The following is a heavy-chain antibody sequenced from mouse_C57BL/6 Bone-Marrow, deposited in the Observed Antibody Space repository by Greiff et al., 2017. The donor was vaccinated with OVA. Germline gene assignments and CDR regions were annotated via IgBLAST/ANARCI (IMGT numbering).Heavy chain of an antibody. V-gene: IGHV1-74*01. CDR3: AITTVVAKEAWCAY. D-gene: IGHD1-1*01. J-gene: IGHJ3*01. CDR1: GYTFTSYW. CDR2: IHPSDSDT. Sequence: VQLQQPGAELVKPGASVKVSCKASGYTFTSYWMHWVKQRPGQGLEWIGRIHPSDSDTNYNQKFKGKATLTVDKSSSTAYMQLSSLTSEDSAVYYCAITTVVAKEAWCAYWGQGTLVTVSA.